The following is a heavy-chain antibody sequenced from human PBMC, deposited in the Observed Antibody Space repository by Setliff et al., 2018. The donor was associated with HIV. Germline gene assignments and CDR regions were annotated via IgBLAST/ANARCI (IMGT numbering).Heavy chain of an antibody. CDR1: GYTFTNFG. Sequence: ASVKVSCKASGYTFTNFGISWVRQAPGQGLEWMGWISVYNGKIDYAQKFQGRVTMTTEISTSTAHMELRSLRSDDTAVYYCARDYGSSPYAVFDSWGQGTLVTVSS. CDR2: ISVYNGKI. D-gene: IGHD6-13*01. J-gene: IGHJ4*02. V-gene: IGHV1-18*01. CDR3: ARDYGSSPYAVFDS.